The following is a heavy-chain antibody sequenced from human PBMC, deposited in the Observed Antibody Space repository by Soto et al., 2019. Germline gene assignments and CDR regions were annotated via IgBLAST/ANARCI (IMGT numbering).Heavy chain of an antibody. J-gene: IGHJ4*02. CDR2: IYHSGST. V-gene: IGHV4-30-2*01. Sequence: TLSLTCAVSGGSISSGGYSWSWIRQPPGKGLEWIGYIYHSGSTYYNPSLKSRVTISVDRSKNQFSLKLSSVTAADSAVYFCAREPLAHSYFDFWGQGILVTVSS. CDR3: AREPLAHSYFDF. CDR1: GGSISSGGYS.